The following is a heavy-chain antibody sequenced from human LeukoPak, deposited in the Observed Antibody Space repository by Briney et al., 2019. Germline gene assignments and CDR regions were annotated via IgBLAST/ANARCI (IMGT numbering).Heavy chain of an antibody. CDR3: ARPSRWRQLVEKPFDY. CDR2: IYSGGST. Sequence: PGGSLRLSCAASGFTVSSNYMSWVRQAPGKGLGWVSVIYSGGSTYYADSVKGRFTISRDNSKNTLYLQMNSLRAEDTAVYYCARPSRWRQLVEKPFDYWGQGTLVTVSS. D-gene: IGHD6-13*01. V-gene: IGHV3-53*01. CDR1: GFTVSSNY. J-gene: IGHJ4*02.